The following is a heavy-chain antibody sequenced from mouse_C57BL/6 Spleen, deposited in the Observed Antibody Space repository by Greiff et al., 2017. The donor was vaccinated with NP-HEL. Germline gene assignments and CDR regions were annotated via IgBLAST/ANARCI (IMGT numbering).Heavy chain of an antibody. CDR3: ARLGLRYAMDY. D-gene: IGHD1-1*01. CDR1: GYTFTSYW. J-gene: IGHJ2*01. V-gene: IGHV1-69*01. Sequence: QVQLQQPGAELVMPGASVKLSCKASGYTFTSYWMHWVKQRPGQGLEWIGEIDPSDSYTNYNQKFKGKSTLTVDKSSSTAYMQLSSLTSEDSAVYYCARLGLRYAMDYWGQGTTLTVSS. CDR2: IDPSDSYT.